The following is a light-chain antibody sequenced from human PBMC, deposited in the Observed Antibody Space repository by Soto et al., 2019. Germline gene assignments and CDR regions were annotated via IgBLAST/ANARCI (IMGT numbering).Light chain of an antibody. J-gene: IGLJ2*01. Sequence: QSALTQPASVSGSPGQSITISCTVTSRDVGGYNYVYWYQQHPGKAPKLMIYEVSHRHSGVSNRFSGSKSGNTASLTISGLQADDDDDYYCSSYTSSRTLVFGGGTKLTVL. CDR3: SSYTSSRTLV. V-gene: IGLV2-14*01. CDR1: SRDVGGYNY. CDR2: EVS.